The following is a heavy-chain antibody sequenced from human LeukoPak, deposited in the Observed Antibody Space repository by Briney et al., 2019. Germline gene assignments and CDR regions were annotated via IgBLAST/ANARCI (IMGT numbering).Heavy chain of an antibody. D-gene: IGHD4-23*01. CDR3: AKDMTTVVTGGFDY. CDR2: ITNSGDNT. Sequence: GGSLRLSCAASGFTFSSYAMSWVRQAPGKGLEWVSAITNSGDNTYYADSVKGRFTISRDNSKNTLYLQINSLRAEDTAIYYCAKDMTTVVTGGFDYWGQGTLVTVSS. V-gene: IGHV3-23*01. J-gene: IGHJ4*02. CDR1: GFTFSSYA.